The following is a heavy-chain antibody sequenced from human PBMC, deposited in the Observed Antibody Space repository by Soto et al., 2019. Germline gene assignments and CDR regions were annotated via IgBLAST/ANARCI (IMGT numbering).Heavy chain of an antibody. V-gene: IGHV3-21*01. Sequence: EVQLVESGGGLVKPGGSLRLSCAASGFIFSSYTMNWVRQAPGKGLEWVSSISASSTYIYYADSLKGRFTISRDKAYNSLYLQMNSLRAADTVVYYCARGWLRDPWMYWGQGTLVTVSS. CDR1: GFIFSSYT. J-gene: IGHJ4*02. CDR3: ARGWLRDPWMY. CDR2: ISASSTYI. D-gene: IGHD5-12*01.